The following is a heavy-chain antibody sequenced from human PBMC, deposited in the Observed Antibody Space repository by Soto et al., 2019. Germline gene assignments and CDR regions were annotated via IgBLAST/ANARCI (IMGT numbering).Heavy chain of an antibody. D-gene: IGHD3-10*01. V-gene: IGHV3-30*18. CDR3: AKTMVRGSRLSLPSCDY. J-gene: IGHJ4*02. CDR2: ISYDGSNK. Sequence: QVQLVESGGGVVQPGRSLRLSCAASGFTFSSYGMHWVRQAPGKGLEWVAVISYDGSNKYYADSVKGRFTISRDNSKNTLYLQMNSLGAEDTAVYYCAKTMVRGSRLSLPSCDYWGQGTLVTVSS. CDR1: GFTFSSYG.